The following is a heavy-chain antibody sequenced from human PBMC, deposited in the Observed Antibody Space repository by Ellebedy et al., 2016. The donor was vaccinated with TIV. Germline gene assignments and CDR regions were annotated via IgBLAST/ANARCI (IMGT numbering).Heavy chain of an antibody. Sequence: AASVKVSCKASGYTFTSYGISWVRQAPGQGLEWMGWISAYNGNTNYAQKLQGRVTMTTDTSTSTAYMELRSLRSDDTAVYYCAREGDIAAAGTDYFDYWGQGTLVTVSS. V-gene: IGHV1-18*01. CDR3: AREGDIAAAGTDYFDY. CDR1: GYTFTSYG. D-gene: IGHD6-13*01. J-gene: IGHJ4*02. CDR2: ISAYNGNT.